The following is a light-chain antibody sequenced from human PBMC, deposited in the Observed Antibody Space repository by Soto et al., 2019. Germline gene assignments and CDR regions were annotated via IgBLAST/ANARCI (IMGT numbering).Light chain of an antibody. CDR3: AAWDDSLTVL. CDR2: ENN. V-gene: IGLV1-47*01. J-gene: IGLJ2*01. Sequence: QSVLTQPPSASGTPGQTVIISGSGSNSNIASFSVYWYQQLPGAAPKLLIYENNQRPSGVPDRFSGSRSDTSASLAITGLRPADEADYYCAAWDDSLTVLFGGGTKVTVL. CDR1: NSNIASFS.